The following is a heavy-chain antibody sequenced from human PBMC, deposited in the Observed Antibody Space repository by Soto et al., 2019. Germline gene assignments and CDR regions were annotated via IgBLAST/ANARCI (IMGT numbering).Heavy chain of an antibody. V-gene: IGHV3-21*01. CDR3: GRGGRGGGGVYFDL. J-gene: IGHJ2*01. CDR1: GFTFSSYS. D-gene: IGHD3-16*01. CDR2: ISSSSSYI. Sequence: EVQLVESGGGLVKPGGSLRLSCAASGFTFSSYSMNWVRQAPGKGLEWVSSISSSSSYIYYADSVKGRFTISRDNAKNSLDLQMNSRRAGDRVVYYGGRGGRGGGGVYFDLWGRGTLVTVSS.